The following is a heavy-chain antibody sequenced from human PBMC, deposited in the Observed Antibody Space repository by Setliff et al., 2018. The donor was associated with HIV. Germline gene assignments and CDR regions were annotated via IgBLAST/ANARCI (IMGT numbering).Heavy chain of an antibody. Sequence: SETLSLTCAVYGGSFSGYYWSWIRQPPGKGLEWIGEINHSGSTNYNPSLKSRVTISVDTSKNQFSLKLSSVPAADTAVYYCARSLLPSITVAGTIGYWGQGSLVTVSS. CDR3: ARSLLPSITVAGTIGY. D-gene: IGHD6-19*01. CDR2: INHSGST. V-gene: IGHV4-34*01. J-gene: IGHJ4*02. CDR1: GGSFSGYY.